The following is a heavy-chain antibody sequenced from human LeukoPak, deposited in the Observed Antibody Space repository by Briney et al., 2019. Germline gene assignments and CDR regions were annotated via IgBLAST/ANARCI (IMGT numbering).Heavy chain of an antibody. V-gene: IGHV3-7*01. CDR2: IKQDGSEK. Sequence: GGSLRLSCAAPGFTFTNYWMSWVRQAPGKGLEWVANIKQDGSEKYYVDSVKGRFTISRDSAKNSLYLQMNSLRAEDTAVYYCARVHGDYNYFYMDVWGKGTTVTVSS. D-gene: IGHD5-12*01. CDR3: ARVHGDYNYFYMDV. J-gene: IGHJ6*03. CDR1: GFTFTNYW.